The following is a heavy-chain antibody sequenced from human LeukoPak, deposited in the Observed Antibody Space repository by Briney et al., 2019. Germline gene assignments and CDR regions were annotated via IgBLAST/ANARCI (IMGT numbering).Heavy chain of an antibody. V-gene: IGHV3-30*18. CDR3: AKSAGYFFFDY. J-gene: IGHJ4*02. CDR2: ISYDGSNK. CDR1: GFTFSSYG. Sequence: GRSLRLSCAASGFTFSSYGMHWVRQAPGKGLEWVAVISYDGSNKYYADSVKGRFTISRDNSKNTVYLQMNSLRAEDTAVYYCAKSAGYFFFDYWGQGTLVTVSS. D-gene: IGHD2/OR15-2a*01.